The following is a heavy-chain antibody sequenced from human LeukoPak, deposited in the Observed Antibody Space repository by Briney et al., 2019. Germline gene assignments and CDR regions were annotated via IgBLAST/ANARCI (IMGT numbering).Heavy chain of an antibody. CDR1: GYSFTSYW. J-gene: IGHJ4*02. Sequence: GESLKISCKGSGYSFTSYWIGWVRQMPGKGLEWMGIIYPGDPDTRYSPSFQGQVTISADKSISTAYLQWSSLKASDTAMYYCARRVAVAGNLPHFDYWGQGTLVTVSS. CDR2: IYPGDPDT. CDR3: ARRVAVAGNLPHFDY. V-gene: IGHV5-51*01. D-gene: IGHD6-19*01.